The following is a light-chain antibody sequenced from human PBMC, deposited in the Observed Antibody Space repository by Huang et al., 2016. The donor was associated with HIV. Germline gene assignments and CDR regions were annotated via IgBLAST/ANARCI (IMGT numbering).Light chain of an antibody. Sequence: DIQMTQSPSTLSASVGDRITITCRASQSISNWLAWYQQKPGKAPKLLIYQASSLESGVPSRFSSNGSGTEFTLTVTSLQPDDFATYYCQQDKSYPYTFGQGTKVDI. CDR2: QAS. CDR1: QSISNW. CDR3: QQDKSYPYT. V-gene: IGKV1-5*03. J-gene: IGKJ2*01.